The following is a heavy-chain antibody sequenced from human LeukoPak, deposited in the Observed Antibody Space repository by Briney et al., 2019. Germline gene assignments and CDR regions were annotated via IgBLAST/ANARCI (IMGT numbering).Heavy chain of an antibody. CDR2: IKQDGSEK. CDR1: GFIFGAYR. J-gene: IGHJ4*02. D-gene: IGHD3-10*01. Sequence: GGSLRLSCAASGFIFGAYRMTWVRQAPGKGLEWVANIKQDGSEKYYMDSVKGRFTISRDNAKKSLFLQMNSLTAEDTALYYCVRSLERFGTRDYWGQGTLVTVSS. V-gene: IGHV3-7*01. CDR3: VRSLERFGTRDY.